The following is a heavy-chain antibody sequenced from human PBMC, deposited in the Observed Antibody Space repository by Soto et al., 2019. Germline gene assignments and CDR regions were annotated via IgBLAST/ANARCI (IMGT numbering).Heavy chain of an antibody. V-gene: IGHV1-69*01. Sequence: QVQLVQSGAEVKKPGSSVRVSCKASGDTSDSFSISWVRQAPGQGLEWMGGIIPMFGTGNYAQKFQGRLTITADESTGTSYMDLKSLRSEDTAVYFCARENRDDNSGWYSSSDWFDPWGQGTLVTVS. CDR2: IIPMFGTG. J-gene: IGHJ5*02. CDR1: GDTSDSFS. CDR3: ARENRDDNSGWYSSSDWFDP. D-gene: IGHD6-19*01.